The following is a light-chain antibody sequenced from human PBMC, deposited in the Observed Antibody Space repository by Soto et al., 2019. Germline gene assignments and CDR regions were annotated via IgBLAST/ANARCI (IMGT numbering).Light chain of an antibody. Sequence: DIVMTQSPDSLSVSLGERATINCKSSQSVLYSSNNKNHLAWYQQKPGQPPKLLIYWASTRESGVPDRFSGSGSETDFTLTISSLQAEDVAVYYCQQYYSSPVTFGGGTKVEIK. J-gene: IGKJ4*01. V-gene: IGKV4-1*01. CDR3: QQYYSSPVT. CDR2: WAS. CDR1: QSVLYSSNNKNH.